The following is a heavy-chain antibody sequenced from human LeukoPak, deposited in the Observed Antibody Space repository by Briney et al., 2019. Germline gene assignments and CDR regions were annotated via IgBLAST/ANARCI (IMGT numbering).Heavy chain of an antibody. J-gene: IGHJ4*02. D-gene: IGHD1/OR15-1a*01. V-gene: IGHV4-30-4*08. CDR1: GGSISSGVYY. CDR2: IYYSGST. CDR3: ARNKIVDGDFDF. Sequence: SQTLSLTCTVSGGSISSGVYYWSWIRQPPGKGLEWIGYIYYSGSTYYNPSLKSRVTISVDTSKNQFSLKLSSVTAADTAVYYCARNKIVDGDFDFWAREPWSPSPQ.